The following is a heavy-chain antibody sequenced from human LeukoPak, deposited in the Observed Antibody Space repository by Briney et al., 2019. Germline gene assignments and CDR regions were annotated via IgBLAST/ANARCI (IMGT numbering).Heavy chain of an antibody. CDR1: GYTFTGYY. D-gene: IGHD6-6*01. Sequence: ASVKVSCKASGYTFTGYYMHWVRQAPGQGLEWMGWINPNSGGTNYAQKFQGRVTMTRDTSISTAYMEMSRLRSDDTAVYYCARVRIAARLFDYWGQGTLVTVSS. V-gene: IGHV1-2*02. J-gene: IGHJ4*02. CDR2: INPNSGGT. CDR3: ARVRIAARLFDY.